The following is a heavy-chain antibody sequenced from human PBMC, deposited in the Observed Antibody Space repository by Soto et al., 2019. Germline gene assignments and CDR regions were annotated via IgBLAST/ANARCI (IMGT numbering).Heavy chain of an antibody. CDR2: IVPDGRNQ. Sequence: GGSLRLSCAASGSPFDVHWVRQAPGKGPEWVAHIVPDGRNQYWADSVKGRFTGSRDNAKNTVYLQMNSLRTEDTAVYYCARGPTHGAFDLWGQGTIVTVSS. J-gene: IGHJ3*01. CDR1: GSPFD. V-gene: IGHV3-30-3*01. CDR3: ARGPTHGAFDL.